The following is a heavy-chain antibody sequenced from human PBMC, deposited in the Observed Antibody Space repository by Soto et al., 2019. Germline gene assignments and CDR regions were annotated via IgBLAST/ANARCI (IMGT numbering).Heavy chain of an antibody. D-gene: IGHD3-9*01. V-gene: IGHV3-23*01. Sequence: EVKLLESGGGFTQPGGSLRLSCTASGLTFSNYAMSWVRQTPGKGLEFVSFISGGGGSSYSADSVKGRFTVSRDNAKNTLSLQMNSPRVEDTAVYYCVKLLRSWYGHNALDVWGQGTTVTVSS. CDR1: GLTFSNYA. CDR2: ISGGGGSS. J-gene: IGHJ6*02. CDR3: VKLLRSWYGHNALDV.